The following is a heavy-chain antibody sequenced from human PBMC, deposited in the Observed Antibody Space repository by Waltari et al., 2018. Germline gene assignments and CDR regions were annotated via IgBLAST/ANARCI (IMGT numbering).Heavy chain of an antibody. J-gene: IGHJ5*02. Sequence: VQLVDSGGDMVQPGGSLRLSCAASGFTFTSYAMHWVRQAPGKGREWVSGMSGAGMTTYYADSVRGRFTSSRDNAKNTVYLQMDSLRVEDTAVYYCAKDVALLVVPAAHDWFDPWGQGTLVTVSS. CDR2: MSGAGMTT. V-gene: IGHV3-23*04. CDR1: GFTFTSYA. CDR3: AKDVALLVVPAAHDWFDP. D-gene: IGHD2-2*01.